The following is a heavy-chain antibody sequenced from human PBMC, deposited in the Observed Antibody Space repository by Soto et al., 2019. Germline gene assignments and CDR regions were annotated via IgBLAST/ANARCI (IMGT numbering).Heavy chain of an antibody. D-gene: IGHD6-13*01. CDR2: INHRGSA. V-gene: IGHV4-4*02. Sequence: SETLSLTCAVSGASVSSTYWWSWVRQPPGKGPEWIGEINHRGSANYNLSLKSRVTISVDISKSQFSLRLTSVTAADTAVYYCARYTAASATYYFDYWGQGALVT. CDR3: ARYTAASATYYFDY. J-gene: IGHJ4*02. CDR1: GASVSSTYW.